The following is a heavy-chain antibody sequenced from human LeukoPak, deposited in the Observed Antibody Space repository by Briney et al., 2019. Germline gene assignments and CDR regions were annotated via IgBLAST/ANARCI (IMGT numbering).Heavy chain of an antibody. CDR3: ARLRITMIRPDVFDI. CDR1: GYSFTTYW. J-gene: IGHJ3*02. CDR2: IYPDDSDT. V-gene: IGHV5-51*01. Sequence: GESLKISCKGSGYSFTTYWIGWVRQMPGNGLEWMGIIYPDDSDTRYSPSFQGQVSISVDKSVSAAYLQWSSLKASDTAIYYCARLRITMIRPDVFDIWGQGTMVTVSS. D-gene: IGHD3-22*01.